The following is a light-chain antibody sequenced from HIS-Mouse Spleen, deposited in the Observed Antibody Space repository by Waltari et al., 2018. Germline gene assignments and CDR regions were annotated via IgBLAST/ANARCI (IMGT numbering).Light chain of an antibody. Sequence: SYELTQPPSVSVSPGQPARITCSGDALPKHYAYWYQQKPGQAPVLVIYKDSERPSGIPERFSGSSSGTTVTLTISGVQAEDEADYYCQSADSSGTYVFGGGTKLTVL. CDR3: QSADSSGTYV. J-gene: IGLJ2*01. CDR2: KDS. V-gene: IGLV3-25*03. CDR1: ALPKHY.